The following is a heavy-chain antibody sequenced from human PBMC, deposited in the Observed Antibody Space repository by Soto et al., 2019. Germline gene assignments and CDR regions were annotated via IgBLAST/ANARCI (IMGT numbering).Heavy chain of an antibody. J-gene: IGHJ5*02. CDR1: GGSFSGYY. CDR2: INHSGST. V-gene: IGHV4-34*01. D-gene: IGHD1-26*01. CDR3: ARGGLRGGATTILKKFDP. Sequence: SETLSLTCAVYGGSFSGYYWGWIRQPPGKGLEWIGEINHSGSTNYNPSLKSRVTISVDTSKNQFSLKLSSVTAADTAVYYCARGGLRGGATTILKKFDPWGQGTLVTVSS.